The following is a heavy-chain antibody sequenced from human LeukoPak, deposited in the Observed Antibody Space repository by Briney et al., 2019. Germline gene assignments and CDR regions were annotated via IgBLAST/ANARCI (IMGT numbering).Heavy chain of an antibody. J-gene: IGHJ1*01. D-gene: IGHD2-8*01. CDR2: ISSSSSYI. CDR3: ARAAGCTNGVCLPEYFQH. V-gene: IGHV3-21*01. Sequence: GGSLRLSCAASGFTFSSYSMNWVRQAPGKGLEWVSSISSSSSYIYYADSVKGRFTISRDNAKNSLYLQMNSLRAEDTAVYYCARAAGCTNGVCLPEYFQHWGQGTLVTVSS. CDR1: GFTFSSYS.